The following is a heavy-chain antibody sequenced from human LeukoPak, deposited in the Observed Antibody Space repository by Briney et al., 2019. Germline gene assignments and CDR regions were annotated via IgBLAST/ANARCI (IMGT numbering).Heavy chain of an antibody. Sequence: ASVRVSCKASGGTFSSYAISWVRQAPGQGLEWMGGIIPIFGTANYAQKFQGRVTITTDESTSTAYMELSSLRSEDTAVYYCARVSRSSLPPYYYYYYMDVWGKGTTVTVSS. J-gene: IGHJ6*03. CDR2: IIPIFGTA. V-gene: IGHV1-69*05. CDR1: GGTFSSYA. D-gene: IGHD6-6*01. CDR3: ARVSRSSLPPYYYYYYMDV.